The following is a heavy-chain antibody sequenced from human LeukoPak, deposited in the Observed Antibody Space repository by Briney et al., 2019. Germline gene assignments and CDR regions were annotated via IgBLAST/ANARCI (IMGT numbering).Heavy chain of an antibody. J-gene: IGHJ5*02. V-gene: IGHV1-2*02. CDR1: GYTFTGYY. D-gene: IGHD3-22*01. Sequence: GASVKVSCKASGYTFTGYYMHWVRQAPGQGLEWMGWINPNSGGTDYAQKFQGRVTMTRDTSISTAYMEVSRLRSDYTAVYYCARDYYDSSGYSRFDPWGQGTLVIVSS. CDR2: INPNSGGT. CDR3: ARDYYDSSGYSRFDP.